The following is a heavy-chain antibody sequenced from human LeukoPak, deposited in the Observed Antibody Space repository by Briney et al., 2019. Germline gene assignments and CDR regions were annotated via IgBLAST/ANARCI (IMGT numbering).Heavy chain of an antibody. CDR2: IYYIGST. V-gene: IGHV4-59*12. Sequence: SETLSLTCTVSGGSISGYYWSWVRQPPGKGLEWIGYIYYIGSTTYNPSLEGRVTISVDTSKNHFSLKLSTVTAADTAVYYCARWNSGGSGSSIRYNWFDPWGQGALVTVSS. CDR1: GGSISGYY. CDR3: ARWNSGGSGSSIRYNWFDP. D-gene: IGHD3-10*01. J-gene: IGHJ5*02.